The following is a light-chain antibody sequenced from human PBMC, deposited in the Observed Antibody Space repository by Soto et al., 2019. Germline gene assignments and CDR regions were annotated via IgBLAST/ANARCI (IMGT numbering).Light chain of an antibody. J-gene: IGKJ5*01. CDR2: LGS. V-gene: IGKV2-28*01. CDR1: QSLLHRDRYLR. Sequence: EIVMTQSPLSLPVTPGEPASISCRPSQSLLHRDRYLRLACYLQRPGQSPHLLIYLGSHRAPGAPDRFSGSGSGTDFTLRITRVEAEDVGVYYCMQTLETPITFGQGTRLEI. CDR3: MQTLETPIT.